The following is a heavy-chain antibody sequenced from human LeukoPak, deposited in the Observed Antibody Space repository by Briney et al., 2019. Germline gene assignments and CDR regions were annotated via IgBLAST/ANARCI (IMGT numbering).Heavy chain of an antibody. J-gene: IGHJ4*02. D-gene: IGHD6-13*01. CDR2: VSGSGGST. CDR1: GFTFASYA. V-gene: IGHV3-23*01. CDR3: AKVRSSWYDLIDY. Sequence: PGGSLRLSCAASGFTFASYAMTWVRQAPGKGLEWVSAVSGSGGSTYSADSVKGRFTISRDNSKNTLYLQMNSLRAEDTAVYYCAKVRSSWYDLIDYWGQGTLVTVSS.